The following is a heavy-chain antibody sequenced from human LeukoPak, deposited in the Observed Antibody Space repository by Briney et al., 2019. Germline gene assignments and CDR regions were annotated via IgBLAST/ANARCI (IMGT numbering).Heavy chain of an antibody. D-gene: IGHD2-21*01. CDR1: GGSITTSTYY. J-gene: IGHJ3*02. CDR3: ARGAYSFDT. V-gene: IGHV4-39*07. CDR2: IYYTGST. Sequence: SGTLSLTCTVSGGSITTSTYYWGWIRQPPGKGLEWIGTIYYTGSTYYNPSLKSRVTMSVDTSTRQFSLKLSSVTAADTAVYFCARGAYSFDTWGQGTMVTVSS.